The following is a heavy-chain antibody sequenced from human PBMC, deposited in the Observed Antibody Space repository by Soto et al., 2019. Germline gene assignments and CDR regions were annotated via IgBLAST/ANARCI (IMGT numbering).Heavy chain of an antibody. Sequence: PGGSLRLSCAASGFTFSSYAMSWVRQAPGKGLEWVSAISGSGGSTYYADSVKGRFTISRDNSKNTLYLQMNSLRAEDTAVYYCAKDGDRAAIIRDYYYYYGMDVWGQGTTVTVSS. D-gene: IGHD2-2*02. V-gene: IGHV3-23*01. CDR2: ISGSGGST. CDR3: AKDGDRAAIIRDYYYYYGMDV. J-gene: IGHJ6*02. CDR1: GFTFSSYA.